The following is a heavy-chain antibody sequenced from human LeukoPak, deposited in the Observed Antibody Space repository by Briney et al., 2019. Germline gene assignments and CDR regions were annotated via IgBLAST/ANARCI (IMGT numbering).Heavy chain of an antibody. CDR1: GFTFSSYA. CDR2: ISSSGSTI. Sequence: PGRSLRLSCAASGFTFSSYAMHWVRQAPGKGLEWVSYISSSGSTIYYADSVKGRFTISRDNAKNSLYLQMNSLRAEDTAVYYCARDSLLWFGESTYYYYGMDVWGQGTTVTVSS. D-gene: IGHD3-10*01. CDR3: ARDSLLWFGESTYYYYGMDV. V-gene: IGHV3-48*03. J-gene: IGHJ6*02.